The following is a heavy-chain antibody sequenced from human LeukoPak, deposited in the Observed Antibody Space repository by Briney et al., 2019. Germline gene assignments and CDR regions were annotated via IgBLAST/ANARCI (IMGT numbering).Heavy chain of an antibody. J-gene: IGHJ4*02. CDR1: GFTFSRYN. CDR3: ARDHATYYYDSSGYYDY. V-gene: IGHV3-21*01. CDR2: ISTSSSYI. Sequence: GSLRLSCAASGFTFSRYNINWVRQAPGKGLEWVSSISTSSSYIYYADSVKGRFTISRDNAKNSLYLQMNSLRAEDTAVYYCARDHATYYYDSSGYYDYWGQGTLVTVSS. D-gene: IGHD3-22*01.